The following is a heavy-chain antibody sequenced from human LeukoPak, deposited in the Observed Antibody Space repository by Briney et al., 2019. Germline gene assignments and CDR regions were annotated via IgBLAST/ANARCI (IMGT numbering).Heavy chain of an antibody. Sequence: GGCLRLSCAASGFIFSRYWMHWVRQAPGKELVWVSRINNDGSITNSADSVKGRFTISRDNAKDMLYLQMDSLRVEDTAIYYCARGPSVLGAIDNWGQGTLVAVSS. D-gene: IGHD3-10*01. CDR1: GFIFSRYW. V-gene: IGHV3-74*01. CDR2: INNDGSIT. CDR3: ARGPSVLGAIDN. J-gene: IGHJ4*02.